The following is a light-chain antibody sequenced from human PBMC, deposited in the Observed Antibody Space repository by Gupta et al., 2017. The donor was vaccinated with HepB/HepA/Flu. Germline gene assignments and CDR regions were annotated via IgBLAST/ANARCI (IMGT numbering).Light chain of an antibody. J-gene: IGKJ1*01. CDR1: ESVDKY. CDR3: QQSYSYPT. Sequence: LQMTQSPSTLSASLGDRVSITCRASESVDKYVSWSQQKPGKAPNLRIYAAASVQSGVPSRFSGSRSGAEFTLTISRLQREDFATYYCQQSYSYPTFGRGTKVEIK. CDR2: AAA. V-gene: IGKV1-39*01.